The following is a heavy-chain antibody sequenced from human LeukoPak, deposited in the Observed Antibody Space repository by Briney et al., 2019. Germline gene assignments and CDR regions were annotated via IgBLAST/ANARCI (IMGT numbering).Heavy chain of an antibody. J-gene: IGHJ4*02. CDR1: GYTFTSYG. CDR2: ISAYNGNT. Sequence: GASVKVSCKASGYTFTSYGISWVRQAPGQGLEWMGWISAYNGNTNYAQKLQGRVTTTTDTSTSTAYMELRSLRSDDTAVYYCARAQTGYSSGPTGYWGQGTLVTVSS. V-gene: IGHV1-18*01. D-gene: IGHD6-19*01. CDR3: ARAQTGYSSGPTGY.